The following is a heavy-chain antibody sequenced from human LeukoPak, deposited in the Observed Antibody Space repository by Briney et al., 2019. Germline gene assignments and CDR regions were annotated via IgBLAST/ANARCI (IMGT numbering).Heavy chain of an antibody. J-gene: IGHJ5*02. CDR3: VRVPDVTARPCDT. D-gene: IGHD1-1*01. Sequence: SETLSLTCAVYGESFSGYYWTWIRQTPGRGYEWIGESSHTGDITGFNPSLKGRATISVDSSKKQFTLKVTSVTAADTGIYYCVRVPDVTARPCDTWGPGTVVTVSS. CDR1: GESFSGYY. CDR2: SSHTGDIT. V-gene: IGHV4-34*01.